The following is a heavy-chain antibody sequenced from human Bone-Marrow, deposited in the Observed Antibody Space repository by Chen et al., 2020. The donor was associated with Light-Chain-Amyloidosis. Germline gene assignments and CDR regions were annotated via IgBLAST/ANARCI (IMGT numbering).Heavy chain of an antibody. D-gene: IGHD1-1*01. V-gene: IGHV3-74*02. J-gene: IGHJ4*02. CDR3: ARSQSGIYDY. Sequence: EVLLVESGGGLVQPGGSLRLSCAASGFTFSSYWTHWVRQAPGKGLVWVSRINGDGSATNYQDFVKGRFTISRDNAKNTLYLQMNSLRAEDTAVYYCARSQSGIYDYWGQGTLVTVSS. CDR2: INGDGSAT. CDR1: GFTFSSYW.